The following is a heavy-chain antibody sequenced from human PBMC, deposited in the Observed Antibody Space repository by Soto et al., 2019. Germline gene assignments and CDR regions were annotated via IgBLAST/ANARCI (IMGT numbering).Heavy chain of an antibody. CDR3: ARQATGYYYGWFDP. D-gene: IGHD3-22*01. CDR2: IFYSGGT. J-gene: IGHJ5*02. V-gene: IGHV4-39*01. Sequence: SETLSLTCTVSGGSISSSSYYWAWIRQSPGKGLEWIGTIFYSGGTFYTPSLKSRVTMSVDTSNNQFSLKLNSVTAADTAVYYCARQATGYYYGWFDPWGQGTLVT. CDR1: GGSISSSSYY.